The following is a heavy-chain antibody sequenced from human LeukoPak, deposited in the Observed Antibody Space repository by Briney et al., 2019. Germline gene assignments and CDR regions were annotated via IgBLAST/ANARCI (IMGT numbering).Heavy chain of an antibody. D-gene: IGHD6-13*01. CDR1: GFTFISYW. V-gene: IGHV3-74*01. J-gene: IGHJ6*02. CDR3: ARAAYSSTDV. CDR2: INSDGSST. Sequence: GGSLRLSCAASGFTFISYWMHWVRQAPGKGLVWVSRINSDGSSTSHADSAKGRFTISRDNAKNTLYLQMNTLRAEDTAVYYCARAAYSSTDVWGQGTTVTVSS.